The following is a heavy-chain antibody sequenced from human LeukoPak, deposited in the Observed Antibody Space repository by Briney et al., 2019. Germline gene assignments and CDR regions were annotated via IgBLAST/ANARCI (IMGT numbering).Heavy chain of an antibody. CDR1: GFTVSSNY. D-gene: IGHD6-19*01. CDR3: ARKPLGSGSSTYYFDY. J-gene: IGHJ4*02. Sequence: GGSLRLSCAASGFTVSSNYMSWVRQAPGKGLEWVAVISSDGNNKYYADSVRGRFAISRDKSKSTLYLQMNSLRNEDTAVYYCARKPLGSGSSTYYFDYWGRGTLVTVSS. V-gene: IGHV3-30*09. CDR2: ISSDGNNK.